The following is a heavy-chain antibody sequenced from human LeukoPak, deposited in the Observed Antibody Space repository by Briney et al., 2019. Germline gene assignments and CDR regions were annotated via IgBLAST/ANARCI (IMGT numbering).Heavy chain of an antibody. Sequence: SETLSLTCTVSGGSISSGGYYWSWIRQHPGKGLEWIGYIYYSGSTNYNPSLKSRVTISVDTSKNQFSLKLSSVTAADTAVYYCARLHYYDSSGYLPDYYYGMDVWGQGTTVTVSS. CDR2: IYYSGST. J-gene: IGHJ6*02. CDR1: GGSISSGGYY. D-gene: IGHD3-22*01. V-gene: IGHV4-61*08. CDR3: ARLHYYDSSGYLPDYYYGMDV.